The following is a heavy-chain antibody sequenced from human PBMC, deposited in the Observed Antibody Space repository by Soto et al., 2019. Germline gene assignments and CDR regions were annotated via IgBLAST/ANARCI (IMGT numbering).Heavy chain of an antibody. D-gene: IGHD3-9*01. CDR2: IYYNGNT. Sequence: PSETLSLTCSVSGGSMRGSFYYWSWIRQPPGKGLEWIGYIYYNGNTNSNPSLKSRVTISVDTSKNQFSLKLSSVTPADTAMYYCAREWGDILTGYYFDYWGPGTLVTVSS. CDR3: AREWGDILTGYYFDY. V-gene: IGHV4-61*01. J-gene: IGHJ4*02. CDR1: GGSMRGSFYY.